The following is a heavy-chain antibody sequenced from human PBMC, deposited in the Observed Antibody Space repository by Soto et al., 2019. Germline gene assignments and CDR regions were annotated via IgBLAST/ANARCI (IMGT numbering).Heavy chain of an antibody. D-gene: IGHD2-15*01. V-gene: IGHV3-23*01. J-gene: IGHJ4*02. Sequence: EVQLLESGGGLVQPGGSLRLSCAASGFTFSSYAMSWVRQAPGKGLEWVSAISGSGGSTYYADSVKGRFTISRDNSKNTLYLQMNSLRAEDTAVYYCAKAPPRYCSGGSCHEVDYWGQGTRVTVSS. CDR2: ISGSGGST. CDR3: AKAPPRYCSGGSCHEVDY. CDR1: GFTFSSYA.